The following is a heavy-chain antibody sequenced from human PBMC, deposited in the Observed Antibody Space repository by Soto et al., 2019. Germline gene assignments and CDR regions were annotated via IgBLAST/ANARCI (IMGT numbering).Heavy chain of an antibody. CDR3: ARAGEDCSSGTCYSFDY. CDR2: IYYSGST. D-gene: IGHD2-15*01. J-gene: IGHJ4*02. Sequence: PSETLSLTCTVSGGSISSGGYYWNWIRRHPGKGLEWIGYIYYSGSTYYNPSLKSRVTISVDTSKNQFSLKLSSVTAADTAVYFCARAGEDCSSGTCYSFDYWGQGTLVTVPQ. V-gene: IGHV4-31*03. CDR1: GGSISSGGYY.